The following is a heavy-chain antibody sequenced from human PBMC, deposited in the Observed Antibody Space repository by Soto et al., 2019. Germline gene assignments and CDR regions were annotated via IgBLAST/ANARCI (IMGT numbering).Heavy chain of an antibody. J-gene: IGHJ4*02. CDR1: GYTFTGNY. Sequence: QVQLVQSGAEVKKPGASVKVSCKASGYTFTGNYIHWVRQAPGQGLEWMGWINPNSGGTNYAQKFQGWVTMTRDTAISTAYMELSRLNSADTAVYYCARASSTVTFFDYWGQGTLVTVSS. D-gene: IGHD4-17*01. CDR2: INPNSGGT. V-gene: IGHV1-2*04. CDR3: ARASSTVTFFDY.